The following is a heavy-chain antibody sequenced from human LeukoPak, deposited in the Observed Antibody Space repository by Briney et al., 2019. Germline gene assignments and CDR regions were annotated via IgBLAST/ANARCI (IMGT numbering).Heavy chain of an antibody. V-gene: IGHV3-21*01. CDR1: GFTFSSYS. D-gene: IGHD3-22*01. J-gene: IGHJ4*02. CDR2: ISSSSSYI. CDR3: ARADYDSSGHIDY. Sequence: GGXXRLSCAASGFTFSSYSMNWVRQAPGKGLEWVSSISSSSSYIYYADSAKGRFTISRDNAKNSLYLQMNSLRAEDTAVYYCARADYDSSGHIDYWGQGTLVTVSS.